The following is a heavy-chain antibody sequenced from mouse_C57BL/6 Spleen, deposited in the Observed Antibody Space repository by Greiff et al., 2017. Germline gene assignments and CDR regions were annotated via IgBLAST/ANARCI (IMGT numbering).Heavy chain of an antibody. J-gene: IGHJ1*03. Sequence: VESEGGLVQPGSSMKLSCTASGFTFSDYYMAWVRQVPEKGLEWVANINYDGSSTYYLDSLKSRFIISRDNAKNILYLQMSSLKSEDTATYYCARGANWDWYFDVWGTGTTVTVSS. CDR1: GFTFSDYY. CDR3: ARGANWDWYFDV. D-gene: IGHD4-1*01. V-gene: IGHV5-16*01. CDR2: INYDGSST.